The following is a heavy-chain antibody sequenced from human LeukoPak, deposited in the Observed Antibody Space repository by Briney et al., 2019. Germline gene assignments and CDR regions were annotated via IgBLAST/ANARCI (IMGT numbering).Heavy chain of an antibody. D-gene: IGHD3-16*02. CDR2: IYYSGST. J-gene: IGHJ4*02. Sequence: KASETLSLTCTVSGGSISSSSYYWGWIRQPPGKGLEWIGSIYYSGSTYYNPSLKSRVTISVDTSKNQFSLKLSSVTAADTAVYYCARDKGDDYVWGSYRSVRLGGHFDYWGQGTLVTASS. CDR1: GGSISSSSYY. V-gene: IGHV4-39*07. CDR3: ARDKGDDYVWGSYRSVRLGGHFDY.